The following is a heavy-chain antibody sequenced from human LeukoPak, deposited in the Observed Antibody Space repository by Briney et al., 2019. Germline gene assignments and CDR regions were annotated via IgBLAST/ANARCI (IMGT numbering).Heavy chain of an antibody. V-gene: IGHV3-7*05. CDR2: IKQDESEK. CDR3: ARDPYSSTWSYGMDI. D-gene: IGHD6-13*01. J-gene: IGHJ6*02. Sequence: GGSLRLSCTASGFTLSNYWMSWVRQTPEKGLEWVANIKQDESEKVYVDSVKGRFTISRDSAKSSLYLQMSGLRADDTAVYYCARDPYSSTWSYGMDIWGQGTTVTVSS. CDR1: GFTLSNYW.